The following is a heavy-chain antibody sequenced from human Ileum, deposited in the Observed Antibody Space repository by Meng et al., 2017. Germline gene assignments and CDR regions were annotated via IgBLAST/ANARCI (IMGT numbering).Heavy chain of an antibody. CDR1: GASISSGNW. Sequence: LQQWCPGLVQPPETLSLACSVSGASISSGNWWSWVRQSPGKGLEWIGEMYHSGTTNYNPSLKSRVTISLDTSKNQLSLKLTSVTAADTAVYYCARHIGVPGTRGFDYWGQGTLVTVSS. J-gene: IGHJ4*02. V-gene: IGHV4-4*03. CDR3: ARHIGVPGTRGFDY. CDR2: MYHSGTT. D-gene: IGHD6-19*01.